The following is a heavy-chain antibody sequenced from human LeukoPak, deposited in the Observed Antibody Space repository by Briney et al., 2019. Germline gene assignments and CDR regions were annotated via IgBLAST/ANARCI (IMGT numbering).Heavy chain of an antibody. Sequence: SVKVSCKASGFTFTSSAMQWVRQARGQRLEWIGWIVVGSGNTNYAQKFQERVIITRDMSTSTAYMELSSLRSEDTAVYYCAADPKGFDAFDIWGQGTMVTVSS. CDR1: GFTFTSSA. CDR3: AADPKGFDAFDI. V-gene: IGHV1-58*02. CDR2: IVVGSGNT. J-gene: IGHJ3*02.